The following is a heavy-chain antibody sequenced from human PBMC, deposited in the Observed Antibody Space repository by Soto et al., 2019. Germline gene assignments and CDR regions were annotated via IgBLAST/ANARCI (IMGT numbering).Heavy chain of an antibody. D-gene: IGHD3-3*01. J-gene: IGHJ4*02. CDR1: GYTLTELS. CDR3: ATSIRELRFLEWLFGPFDY. V-gene: IGHV1-24*01. CDR2: FDPEDGET. Sequence: PSVKVSCKVSGYTLTELSMHWVRQAPGKGLEWMGGFDPEDGETIYAQKFQGRVTMTEDTSTDTAYMELSSLRSEDTAVYYCATSIRELRFLEWLFGPFDYWGQGTLVTVSS.